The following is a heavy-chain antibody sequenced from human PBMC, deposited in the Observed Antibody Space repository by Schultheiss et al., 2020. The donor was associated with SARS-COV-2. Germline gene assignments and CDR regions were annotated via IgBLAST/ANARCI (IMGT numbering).Heavy chain of an antibody. CDR1: GGSFSGYY. D-gene: IGHD6-6*01. CDR3: ARHLAARNYYYYYMDV. J-gene: IGHJ6*03. V-gene: IGHV4-59*08. Sequence: SETLSLTCAVYGGSFSGYYWSWIRQPPGKGLEWIGYVYNSGNTNSNPSLKSRVTISVDTSKNQFSLKLSSVTAADTAVYYCARHLAARNYYYYYMDVWGKGTTVTVSS. CDR2: VYNSGNT.